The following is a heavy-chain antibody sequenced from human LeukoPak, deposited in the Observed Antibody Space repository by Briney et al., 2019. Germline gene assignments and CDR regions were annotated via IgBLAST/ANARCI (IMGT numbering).Heavy chain of an antibody. J-gene: IGHJ4*02. Sequence: GGSLGLSCAASGFTFSSYAMSWVRQAPGKGLEWVSAISGSGGSTYYADSVKGRFTISRDNSKNTLYLQMNSLRAEDTAVYYCAKALYLVTMIVVVITPFDYWGQGTLVTVSS. V-gene: IGHV3-23*01. CDR1: GFTFSSYA. CDR2: ISGSGGST. D-gene: IGHD3-22*01. CDR3: AKALYLVTMIVVVITPFDY.